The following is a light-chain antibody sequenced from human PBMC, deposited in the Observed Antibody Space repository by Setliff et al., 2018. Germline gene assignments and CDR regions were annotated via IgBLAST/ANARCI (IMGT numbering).Light chain of an antibody. J-gene: IGLJ1*01. Sequence: QSALAQPASVSGSPGQSIIISCTGTSNDIGYYNFVSWYQQYPGKHPKLLIYEVTNRPSGVSNRFSGSKSGNTASLTISGLQAEDEADYYCNSYTGTTTPDVFGAGTKVTVL. CDR3: NSYTGTTTPDV. V-gene: IGLV2-14*03. CDR1: SNDIGYYNF. CDR2: EVT.